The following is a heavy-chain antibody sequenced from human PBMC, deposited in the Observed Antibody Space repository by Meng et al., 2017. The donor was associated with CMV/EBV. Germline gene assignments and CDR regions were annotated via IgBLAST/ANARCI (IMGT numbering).Heavy chain of an antibody. Sequence: GESLKISCAASGFTFSSYGMHWVRQAPGKGLEWVAVIWYDGSNKYYADSVKGRFTISRDNSKNTLYLQMNSLRAEDTAVYYCAKGSRLPEGIYYYGMDVWGHGTTVTVSS. CDR3: AKGSRLPEGIYYYGMDV. D-gene: IGHD2-2*01. CDR1: GFTFSSYG. V-gene: IGHV3-33*06. J-gene: IGHJ6*02. CDR2: IWYDGSNK.